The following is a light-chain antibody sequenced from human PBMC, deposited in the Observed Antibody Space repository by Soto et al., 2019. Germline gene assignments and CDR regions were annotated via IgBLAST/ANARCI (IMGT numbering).Light chain of an antibody. J-gene: IGKJ1*01. V-gene: IGKV1-5*03. CDR3: QQYNYYWT. Sequence: DIQMTQSPSTLSASVGDRVTITYRASHNINSWLAWHQQKPGKAPKLLIYKASSLESGVPSRFSGSGSGTEFSLTISSLQPDDFATYYCQQYNYYWTFGQGTKVEIK. CDR1: HNINSW. CDR2: KAS.